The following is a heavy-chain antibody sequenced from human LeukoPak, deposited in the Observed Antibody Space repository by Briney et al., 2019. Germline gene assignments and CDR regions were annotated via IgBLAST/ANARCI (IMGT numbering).Heavy chain of an antibody. V-gene: IGHV7-4-1*02. D-gene: IGHD5-12*01. Sequence: GASVKVSCKASGYTFTGHYIHWVRQAPGQGLEWMGWINTNTGNPTYAQGFTGRFVFSLDTSVSTAYLQISSLKAEDTAVYYCARNRGYSGYDLDYWGQGTLVTVSS. CDR3: ARNRGYSGYDLDY. CDR2: INTNTGNP. J-gene: IGHJ4*02. CDR1: GYTFTGHY.